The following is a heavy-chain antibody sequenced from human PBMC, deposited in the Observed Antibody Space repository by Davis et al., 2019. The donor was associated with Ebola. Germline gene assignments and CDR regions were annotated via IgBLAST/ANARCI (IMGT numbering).Heavy chain of an antibody. Sequence: SETLSLTCAIYGGSFRGYFWSWIRQSPGKGMEWIGQISHGGVTNYNPSLRSRVAISVDSSKNQFSLKINSVTAADTATYYCARTTKTNIEDSGLGYNSFDSWGQGVLVSVSS. CDR1: GGSFRGYF. CDR3: ARTTKTNIEDSGLGYNSFDS. D-gene: IGHD2/OR15-2a*01. J-gene: IGHJ5*01. CDR2: ISHGGVT. V-gene: IGHV4-34*01.